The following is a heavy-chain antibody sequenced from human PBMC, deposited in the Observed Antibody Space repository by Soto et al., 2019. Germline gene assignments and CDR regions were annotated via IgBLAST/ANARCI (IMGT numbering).Heavy chain of an antibody. CDR1: GFTFSSYA. Sequence: EVQLLESGGGLVQPGGSLRLSCAASGFTFSSYAMSWVRQAPGKGLEWVSAISGSGGSTYYADSVKGRFTIARANSKNMLYLKMNSLRVADTAVDYYAKRNYDILTGYYKPESYYYYYYRDVWGKGTTVTVCS. V-gene: IGHV3-23*01. D-gene: IGHD3-9*01. J-gene: IGHJ6*03. CDR3: AKRNYDILTGYYKPESYYYYYYRDV. CDR2: ISGSGGST.